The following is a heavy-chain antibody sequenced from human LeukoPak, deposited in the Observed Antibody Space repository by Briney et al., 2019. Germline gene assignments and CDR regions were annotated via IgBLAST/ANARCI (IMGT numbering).Heavy chain of an antibody. J-gene: IGHJ4*02. V-gene: IGHV4-39*07. CDR2: IYYSGSA. CDR1: GGSVNSGSYY. Sequence: SETLSLTCTVSGGSVNSGSYYWCWIRQAPGEGLEWIGNIYYSGSAYYTPSLESRVTMSVDTSKNQFSLKLSSVTAADTAVYYCARVAVRGVMPFDYWGQGTLVTVSS. D-gene: IGHD3-10*01. CDR3: ARVAVRGVMPFDY.